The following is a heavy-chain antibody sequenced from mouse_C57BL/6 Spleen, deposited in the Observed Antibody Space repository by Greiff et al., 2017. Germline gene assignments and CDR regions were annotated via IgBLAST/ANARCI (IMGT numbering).Heavy chain of an antibody. Sequence: VQLQQSGPELVKPGASVKISCKASGYAFSSSWMNWVKQRPGKGLEWIGRIYPGDGDTNYNGKFKGKATLTADKSSSTAYMQLSSLTSEDSAVYFCARIRTEAMDYGGQGTSVTVSS. CDR3: ARIRTEAMDY. CDR2: IYPGDGDT. V-gene: IGHV1-82*01. J-gene: IGHJ4*01. CDR1: GYAFSSSW.